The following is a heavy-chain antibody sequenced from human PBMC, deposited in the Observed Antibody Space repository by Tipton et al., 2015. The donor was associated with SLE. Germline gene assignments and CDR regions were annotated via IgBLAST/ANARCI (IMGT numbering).Heavy chain of an antibody. D-gene: IGHD2-21*02. CDR3: ARGGIVVVTAIPFDY. Sequence: TLSLTCAVYGGSFSGYYWSWIRQPPGKGLEWIGYIYYSGSTNYNPSLKSRVTISVDTSKNQFSLKLSSVTAADTAVYYCARGGIVVVTAIPFDYWGQGTLVTVSS. CDR1: GGSFSGYY. J-gene: IGHJ4*02. V-gene: IGHV4-59*12. CDR2: IYYSGST.